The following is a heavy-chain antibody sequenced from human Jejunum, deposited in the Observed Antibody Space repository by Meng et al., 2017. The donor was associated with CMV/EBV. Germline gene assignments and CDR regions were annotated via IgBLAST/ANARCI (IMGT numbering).Heavy chain of an antibody. CDR2: VEDSGST. Sequence: SGASVSLPKYSGSWIRQPPGKGLEWIGFVEDSGSTRYTPSLESRVTISVDTSKNQFSLRVRSVTAEDTAIYYCARGGWGNWNFEHWGQGTLVTVSS. CDR1: GASVSLPKYS. CDR3: ARGGWGNWNFEH. V-gene: IGHV4-61*01. J-gene: IGHJ4*02. D-gene: IGHD2-15*01.